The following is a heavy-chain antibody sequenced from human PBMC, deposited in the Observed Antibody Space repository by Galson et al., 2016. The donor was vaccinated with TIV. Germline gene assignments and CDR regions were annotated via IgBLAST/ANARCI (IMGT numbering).Heavy chain of an antibody. V-gene: IGHV4-4*07. CDR2: MYIPGNR. J-gene: IGHJ4*02. D-gene: IGHD2-15*01. CDR3: ARDWWVTYIDLPYFED. CDR1: GVSINDYY. Sequence: SLTCTVSGVSINDYYWSWIRQAAGKRLEWIGRMYIPGNRNYNPTLKGRVTMSADTSKNQFSLTLASVTAADTAVYFCARDWWVTYIDLPYFEDWGQGILVTVSS.